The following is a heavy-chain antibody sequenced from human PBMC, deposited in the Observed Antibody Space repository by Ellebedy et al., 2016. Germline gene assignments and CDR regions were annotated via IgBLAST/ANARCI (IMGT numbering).Heavy chain of an antibody. CDR3: AKYGLSGTFDY. Sequence: GESLKISCAASGFTFSSYWMGWIRQAPGKGLEWVANIRSDESEKYFKDSVRGRFTISRDNAKNSVYLQMSSLRAEDTAVYYCAKYGLSGTFDYWGQGTPVTVSS. CDR2: IRSDESEK. J-gene: IGHJ4*02. D-gene: IGHD3-10*01. CDR1: GFTFSSYW. V-gene: IGHV3-7*03.